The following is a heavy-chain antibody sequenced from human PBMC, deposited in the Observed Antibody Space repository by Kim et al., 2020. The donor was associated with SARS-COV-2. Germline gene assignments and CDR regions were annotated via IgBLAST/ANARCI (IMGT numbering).Heavy chain of an antibody. Sequence: ASVKVSCKASGYTFTSYAMHWVRQAPGQRLEWMGWINAGNGNTKYSQKFQGRVTITRDTSASTAYMELSSLRSEDTAVYYCARGAGYDSSGYLLDYWGQGTLVTVSS. D-gene: IGHD3-22*01. V-gene: IGHV1-3*01. CDR3: ARGAGYDSSGYLLDY. J-gene: IGHJ4*02. CDR1: GYTFTSYA. CDR2: INAGNGNT.